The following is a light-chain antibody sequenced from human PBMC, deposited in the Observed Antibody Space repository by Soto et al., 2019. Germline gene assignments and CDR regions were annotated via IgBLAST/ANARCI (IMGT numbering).Light chain of an antibody. CDR3: AAWDDSLNGLL. V-gene: IGLV1-36*01. CDR1: SSNIGNNA. Sequence: QSVLTQPPSVSEAPRQRVTISCSGSSSNIGNNAVNWYQQLPGKAPKFLIYYDDLLPSGVSDRFSGSKSGTSASLAISGLQSEDEADYYCAAWDDSLNGLLFGGGTKLTVL. J-gene: IGLJ3*02. CDR2: YDD.